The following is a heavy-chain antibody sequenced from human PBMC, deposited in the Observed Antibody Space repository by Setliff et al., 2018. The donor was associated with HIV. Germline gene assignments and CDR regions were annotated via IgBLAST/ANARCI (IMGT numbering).Heavy chain of an antibody. Sequence: GASVKVSCKASGGTFSSYVISWVRQAPGQGLVWMGGIIPIFGTANNAQKFQGRVTITRDTSASTAYMELSSLRSEDTAVYYCARVLGLRAGAFEGVWGKGTTVTVSS. CDR2: IIPIFGTA. D-gene: IGHD6-13*01. CDR1: GGTFSSYV. V-gene: IGHV1-69*05. J-gene: IGHJ6*04. CDR3: ARVLGLRAGAFEGV.